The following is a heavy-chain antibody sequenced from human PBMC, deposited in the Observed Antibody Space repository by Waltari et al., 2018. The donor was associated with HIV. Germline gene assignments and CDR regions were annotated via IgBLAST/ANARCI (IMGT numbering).Heavy chain of an antibody. Sequence: EVQLVESGGGLVQPGRSLRLSCRASGFKFDDYAMHWVRQPPGKGLEWVSSISWHSTRITYADSVKGRFTISRDNAKKSLYLQMDSLRPEDTAFYYCSRGPMYNWFDPWGLGTLVTVSS. V-gene: IGHV3-9*01. D-gene: IGHD3-10*02. CDR3: SRGPMYNWFDP. CDR2: ISWHSTRI. J-gene: IGHJ5*02. CDR1: GFKFDDYA.